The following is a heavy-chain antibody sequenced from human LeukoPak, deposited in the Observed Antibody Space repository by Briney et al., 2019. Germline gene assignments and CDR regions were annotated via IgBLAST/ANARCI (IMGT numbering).Heavy chain of an antibody. J-gene: IGHJ6*03. V-gene: IGHV5-51*01. D-gene: IGHD3-3*01. CDR2: IYPGDSDT. CDR1: GYSFTSYW. Sequence: GESLKISCKGSGYSFTSYWIGWVRQMPGKGLEWMGIIYPGDSDTRYSPSFQGQVTISADKSISTAYLQWSSLKASDTAMYYCARHQSRLRFLDYYYYYMDVWGKGTTVTVSS. CDR3: ARHQSRLRFLDYYYYYMDV.